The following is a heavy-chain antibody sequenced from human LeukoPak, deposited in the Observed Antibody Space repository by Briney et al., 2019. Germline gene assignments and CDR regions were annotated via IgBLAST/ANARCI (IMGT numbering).Heavy chain of an antibody. D-gene: IGHD6-13*01. CDR2: INSDGSST. J-gene: IGHJ4*02. CDR1: GFTFSTYS. Sequence: GGSLRLSCAASGFTFSTYSMNWVRQAPGKGLEWVSRINSDGSSTSYADSVKGRFTISRDNAKNTLYLKMNSLRAEDTAVYYCAREAAAGGGYTDYWGQGTLVTVSS. V-gene: IGHV3-74*01. CDR3: AREAAAGGGYTDY.